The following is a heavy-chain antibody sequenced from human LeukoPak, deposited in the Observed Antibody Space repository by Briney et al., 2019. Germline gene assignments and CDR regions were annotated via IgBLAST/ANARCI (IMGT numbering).Heavy chain of an antibody. CDR2: IYYSGST. D-gene: IGHD2/OR15-2a*01. J-gene: IGHJ4*02. V-gene: IGHV4-59*01. Sequence: SETLSLTCTVSGGSISSYYWSWTRQPPGKGLEWIGYIYYSGSTYYNPSLKSRVTISVDTSKNQFSLKLSSVTAADTAVYYCARDNAGTTDSWGQGTLVTVSS. CDR3: ARDNAGTTDS. CDR1: GGSISSYY.